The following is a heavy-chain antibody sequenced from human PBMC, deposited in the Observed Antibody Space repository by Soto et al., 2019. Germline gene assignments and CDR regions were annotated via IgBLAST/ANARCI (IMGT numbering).Heavy chain of an antibody. CDR2: INDRGSI. J-gene: IGHJ2*01. D-gene: IGHD3-9*01. CDR3: ARESHDILTGPPWVWYFDL. Sequence: QVQLQQWGAGPLRPLETLSLTCGVSGGSFSGYYWAWIRQSPGKGLEWIGEINDRGSINHNPSLKRRVSISVDTSKNHFSLNLRSVTAADPAVYYCARESHDILTGPPWVWYFDLWGRGTLVTVSS. CDR1: GGSFSGYY. V-gene: IGHV4-34*01.